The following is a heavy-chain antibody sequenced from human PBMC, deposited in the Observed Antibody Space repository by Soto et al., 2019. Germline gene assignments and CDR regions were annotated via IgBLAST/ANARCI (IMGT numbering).Heavy chain of an antibody. CDR1: GGTFSSYT. V-gene: IGHV1-69*04. D-gene: IGHD6-19*01. J-gene: IGHJ5*02. CDR3: ARDGIAVAGTGYNWFDP. CDR2: IIPILGIA. Sequence: GASVKVSCKASGGTFSSYTISWVRQAPGQGLEWMGRIIPILGIANYAQKFQGRVTITADKSTSTAYMELSSLRSEDTAVYYCARDGIAVAGTGYNWFDPWGQGTRVTVSS.